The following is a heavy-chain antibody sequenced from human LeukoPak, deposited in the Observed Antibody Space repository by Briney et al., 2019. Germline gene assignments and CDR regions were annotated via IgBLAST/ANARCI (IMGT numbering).Heavy chain of an antibody. CDR1: GGSISSYY. D-gene: IGHD4-17*01. Sequence: ASETLSLTCTVSGGSISSYYWSWIRQPPGKGLEWIGYIYYSGSTNYNPSLKSRVTISVDTSKNQFSLKLSSVTAADTAVYYCARVGMTTVTTGWFDPWGQGTLVTVSS. CDR3: ARVGMTTVTTGWFDP. V-gene: IGHV4-59*01. J-gene: IGHJ5*02. CDR2: IYYSGST.